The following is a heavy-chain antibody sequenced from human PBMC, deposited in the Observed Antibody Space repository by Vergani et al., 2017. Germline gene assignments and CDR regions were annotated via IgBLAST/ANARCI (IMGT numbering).Heavy chain of an antibody. CDR3: ARGAEGQDLAFQY. Sequence: QVQLVQPGAEVKKPGASVKVSSKASGYTSTGYLMHWVRQAPVQGLAWMGWINPNGGGTNYAQKFQDRVTMTRDTTIMTGYMELSRVRSDDTAGDYCARGAEGQDLAFQYWGQGALVTVSS. V-gene: IGHV1-2*02. D-gene: IGHD3-3*02. CDR1: GYTSTGYL. J-gene: IGHJ4*02. CDR2: INPNGGGT.